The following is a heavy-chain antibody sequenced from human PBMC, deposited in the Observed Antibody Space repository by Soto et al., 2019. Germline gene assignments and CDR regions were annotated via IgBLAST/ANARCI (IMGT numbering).Heavy chain of an antibody. V-gene: IGHV3-74*03. CDR2: INSDGSST. Sequence: EVQLVESGGGLDQPGGSLRLSCAASGFIFSGYWMHWVRRAPGKGLVWVSRINSDGSSTTYADSVKGRFTISRDNAKNTMYLQMNSLRAEDTAVYYCARLLGGSGSFIDYWGQGTLVTVSS. CDR1: GFIFSGYW. CDR3: ARLLGGSGSFIDY. J-gene: IGHJ4*02. D-gene: IGHD3-10*01.